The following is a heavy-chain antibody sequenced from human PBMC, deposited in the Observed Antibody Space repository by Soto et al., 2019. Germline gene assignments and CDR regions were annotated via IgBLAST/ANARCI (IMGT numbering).Heavy chain of an antibody. CDR3: ARSPEIVYSYGLAVDY. CDR1: GYTFSSYS. Sequence: ASVKVSCKVSGYTFSSYSMHWVRKAPGQRLEWMGWINAGNGNTKYSQKFQGRVTITRDTSASTAYMELSSLRSEDTAVYYVARSPEIVYSYGLAVDYWGQGTLVTVSS. V-gene: IGHV1-3*01. D-gene: IGHD5-18*01. CDR2: INAGNGNT. J-gene: IGHJ4*02.